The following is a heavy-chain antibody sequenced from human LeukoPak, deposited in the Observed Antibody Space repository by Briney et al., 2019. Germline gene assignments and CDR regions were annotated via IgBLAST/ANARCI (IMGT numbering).Heavy chain of an antibody. J-gene: IGHJ3*02. CDR1: GGTFSSYA. V-gene: IGHV1-69*13. Sequence: SVKVSCKASGGTFSSYAISWVRQAPGQGLEWMGGIIPIFGTANYAQKFQGRVTITADESTSTAYMELSSLRSEDTAVYYCARARSLYDAFDIWGQGTMVTVPS. CDR2: IIPIFGTA. CDR3: ARARSLYDAFDI.